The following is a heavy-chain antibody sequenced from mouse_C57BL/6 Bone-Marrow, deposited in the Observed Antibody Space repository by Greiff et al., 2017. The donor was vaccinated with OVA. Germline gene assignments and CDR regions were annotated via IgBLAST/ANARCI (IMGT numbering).Heavy chain of an antibody. J-gene: IGHJ3*01. CDR1: GYAFSSSW. D-gene: IGHD2-1*01. CDR3: ARSWGNYEFAY. V-gene: IGHV1-82*01. CDR2: IYPGDGDT. Sequence: QVQLQQSGPELVKPGASVKISCKASGYAFSSSWMHWVKQRPGQGLEWIGRIYPGDGDTNYNGKFKGKATLTADKSSSTAYMQLSSLTSEDAAVYFCARSWGNYEFAYWGQGTLVTVSA.